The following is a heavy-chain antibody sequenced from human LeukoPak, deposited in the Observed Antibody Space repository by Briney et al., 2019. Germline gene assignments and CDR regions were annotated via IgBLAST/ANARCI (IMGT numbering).Heavy chain of an antibody. Sequence: GGSLRLSCVASGFTFSSHWMSWVRQAPGKGLEWVSVIYSGGSIYYTDSVKGRFTISRDNSKNTLYLQMNSLRAEDTAVYYCARGFVYTGLDYWGQGTLVTVSS. V-gene: IGHV3-66*01. CDR1: GFTFSSHW. J-gene: IGHJ4*02. D-gene: IGHD5/OR15-5a*01. CDR3: ARGFVYTGLDY. CDR2: IYSGGSI.